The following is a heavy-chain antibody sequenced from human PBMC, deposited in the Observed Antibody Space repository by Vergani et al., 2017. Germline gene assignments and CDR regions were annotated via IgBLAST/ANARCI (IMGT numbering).Heavy chain of an antibody. D-gene: IGHD3-10*01. J-gene: IGHJ4*02. CDR1: GFTFSSYV. CDR3: AKQYFVSGNYLFDY. Sequence: QVQLVESGGGVVQPGRSLRLSCAASGFTFSSYVMHWVRQAPGKGLEWVAVISYDGSNKYYADSVKGRFTISRDNSKNMLFLQMNNLRTEDTAIYYCAKQYFVSGNYLFDYWGQGTLVTVSS. V-gene: IGHV3-30-3*02. CDR2: ISYDGSNK.